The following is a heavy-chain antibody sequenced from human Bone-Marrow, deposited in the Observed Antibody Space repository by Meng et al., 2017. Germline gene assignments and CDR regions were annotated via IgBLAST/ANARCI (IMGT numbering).Heavy chain of an antibody. J-gene: IGHJ4*02. D-gene: IGHD3-9*01. CDR2: ISSSGSTI. CDR1: GGSISSGGYY. CDR3: ARGGRHYDILTGYFRRKFFDY. V-gene: IGHV3-11*04. Sequence: LSLTCTVSGGSISSGGYYWSWIRQHPGKGLEWVSYISSSGSTIYYADSVKGRFTISRDNAKNSLYLQMNSLRAEDTAVYYCARGGRHYDILTGYFRRKFFDYWGQGTLVTVSS.